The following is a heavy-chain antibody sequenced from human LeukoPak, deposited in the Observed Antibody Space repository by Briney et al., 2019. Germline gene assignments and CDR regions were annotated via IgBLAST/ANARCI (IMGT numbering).Heavy chain of an antibody. CDR3: AIAPYYYDSSGYYPLAD. V-gene: IGHV3-9*01. CDR2: ISWNSGSI. Sequence: GGSLRLSCAASGFTFYDYAMHWVRQAPGKGLEWVSGISWNSGSIGYADSVKGRFTISRDNAKNSLYLQMNSLRAEDTALYYCAIAPYYYDSSGYYPLADWGQGTLVTVSS. CDR1: GFTFYDYA. D-gene: IGHD3-22*01. J-gene: IGHJ4*02.